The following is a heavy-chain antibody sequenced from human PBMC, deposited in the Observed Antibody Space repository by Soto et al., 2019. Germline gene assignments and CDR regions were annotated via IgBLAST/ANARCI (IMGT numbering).Heavy chain of an antibody. Sequence: PGGSLRLSCAASGFTFSSYAMHWVRQAPGKGLEWVAVISYDGSNKYYADSVKGRFTISRDNSKNTLYLQMNSLRAEDTAVYYCARDSPPEYYYGSGSYYGWFDPWGQGTLVTVSS. CDR3: ARDSPPEYYYGSGSYYGWFDP. D-gene: IGHD3-10*01. CDR2: ISYDGSNK. V-gene: IGHV3-30-3*01. CDR1: GFTFSSYA. J-gene: IGHJ5*02.